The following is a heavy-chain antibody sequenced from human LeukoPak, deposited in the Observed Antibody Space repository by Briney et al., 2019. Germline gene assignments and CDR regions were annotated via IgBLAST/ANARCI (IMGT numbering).Heavy chain of an antibody. CDR3: ARAMEGRYCSSTSCYGSYYYYYGMDV. J-gene: IGHJ6*04. CDR1: GYTFTSYA. V-gene: IGHV7-4-1*01. Sequence: ASVKVSCKASGYTFTSYAMYWVRQAPGQGLEWMGWINTNTGNPTYAQGFTGRFVFSLDTSVSTAYLQICSLKAEDTAVYYCARAMEGRYCSSTSCYGSYYYYYGMDVWGKGTTVTVSS. D-gene: IGHD2-2*01. CDR2: INTNTGNP.